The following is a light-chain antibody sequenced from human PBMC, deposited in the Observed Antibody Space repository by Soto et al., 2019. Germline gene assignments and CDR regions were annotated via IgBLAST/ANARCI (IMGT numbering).Light chain of an antibody. J-gene: IGKJ5*01. CDR1: QSVTSGY. V-gene: IGKV3-20*01. CDR2: SAS. CDR3: QQYGSSSIT. Sequence: ESVLTQSPGTLSLSPGERATLSCRASQSVTSGYLAWYQQKPGQAPRLLFYSASTRATGIPDRFSGSGSGTDFTLTISSLEPEDFAVYYCQQYGSSSITFGQGTRLENK.